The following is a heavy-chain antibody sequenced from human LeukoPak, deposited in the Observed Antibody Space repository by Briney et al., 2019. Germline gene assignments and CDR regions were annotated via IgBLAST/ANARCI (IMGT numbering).Heavy chain of an antibody. V-gene: IGHV1-46*01. Sequence: ASVKVSCKASGYTFTSYYMHWARQAPGQGLEWMGLINPSGGSTSYAQKFQGRVTMTRDTSTSTVYMELSSLRSEDTAVYYCATPLEMATIAPFDYWGQGTLVTVSS. CDR2: INPSGGST. CDR3: ATPLEMATIAPFDY. D-gene: IGHD5-24*01. J-gene: IGHJ4*02. CDR1: GYTFTSYY.